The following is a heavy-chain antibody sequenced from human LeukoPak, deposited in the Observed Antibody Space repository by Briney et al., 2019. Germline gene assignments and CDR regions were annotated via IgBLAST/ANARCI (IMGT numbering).Heavy chain of an antibody. V-gene: IGHV3-30*03. J-gene: IGHJ4*02. Sequence: GGSLRLSCAASGFTFSSYGMHWVRQAPGKGLEWVAVISYDGSNKYYADPVKGRFTISRDNSKNTLYLQMNSLRAEDTAVYYCHSSSWYLGYWGQGTLVTVSS. D-gene: IGHD6-13*01. CDR1: GFTFSSYG. CDR2: ISYDGSNK. CDR3: HSSSWYLGY.